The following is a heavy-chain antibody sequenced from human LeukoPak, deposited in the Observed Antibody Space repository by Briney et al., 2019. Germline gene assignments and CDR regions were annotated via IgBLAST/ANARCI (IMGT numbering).Heavy chain of an antibody. J-gene: IGHJ4*02. Sequence: GGSLRLSCAASGFTFSSYATYWVRQAPGKGLEWVSGIFGSGGSTHYADSVKGRFTISRDNSKNTVYLQMNSLRAEDTAVYYCAKTTTGYSSGRFPGWPVDYWGQGTLVTVSS. CDR3: AKTTTGYSSGRFPGWPVDY. CDR1: GFTFSSYA. V-gene: IGHV3-23*01. CDR2: IFGSGGST. D-gene: IGHD6-19*01.